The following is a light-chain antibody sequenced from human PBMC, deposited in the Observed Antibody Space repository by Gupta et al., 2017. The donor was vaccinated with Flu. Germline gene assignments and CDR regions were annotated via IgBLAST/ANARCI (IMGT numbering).Light chain of an antibody. V-gene: IGKV1-5*03. CDR3: QQKKYSSFT. J-gene: IGKJ4*01. CDR1: QSIDSW. CDR2: WAS. Sequence: DIQMTQSPSTLSASVGDTVTITCRASQSIDSWLAWYQQKPGKAPNLLIYWASRVEGGVPSRFSGSGSETEFTLTISSRQPDDFATYYCQQKKYSSFTFGRGTRVDIK.